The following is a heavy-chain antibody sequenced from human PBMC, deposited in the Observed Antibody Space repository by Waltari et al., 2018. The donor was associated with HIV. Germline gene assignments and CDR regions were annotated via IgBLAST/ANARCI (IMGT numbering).Heavy chain of an antibody. V-gene: IGHV3-11*01. CDR3: ASGYKNIVLMVER. J-gene: IGHJ4*02. CDR2: ISSSGSAI. D-gene: IGHD2-8*01. Sequence: QVQLVESGGGLVKPGGSLRLSCADSGFTFSDYYMTWIRQAPGKGLEWVSYISSSGSAIYYADSVKGRFTISRDNAKNSLYLQMNSLRAEDTAVYYCASGYKNIVLMVERWGQGTLVTVSS. CDR1: GFTFSDYY.